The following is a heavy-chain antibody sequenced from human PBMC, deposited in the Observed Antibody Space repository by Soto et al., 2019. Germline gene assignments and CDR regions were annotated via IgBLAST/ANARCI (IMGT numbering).Heavy chain of an antibody. CDR1: GFTFGSHS. Sequence: EVQLLESGGGLIQPGGSLRLSCAASGFTFGSHSMTWVLQAPGKGLDWVSDISNDGADIFDADSVKGRFTISRDNSKNTLFLQKNSLGAEDTAVYYCVKCSRGCCRWNYYDYWGQGTLVTVSS. V-gene: IGHV3-23*01. CDR3: VKCSRGCCRWNYYDY. D-gene: IGHD2-15*01. J-gene: IGHJ4*02. CDR2: ISNDGADI.